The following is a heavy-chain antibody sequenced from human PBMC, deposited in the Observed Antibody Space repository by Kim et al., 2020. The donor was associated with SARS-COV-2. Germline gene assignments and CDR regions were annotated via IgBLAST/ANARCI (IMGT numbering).Heavy chain of an antibody. V-gene: IGHV1-2*05. CDR2: INPNSGGT. J-gene: IGHJ6*02. CDR3: ARDDYYASGSLQF. D-gene: IGHD3-10*01. CDR1: GYTFIDYY. Sequence: ASVKVSCKASGYTFIDYYIHWVRQAPGQGLEWMGRINPNSGGTNYAQKFQGRVTMTRDMSVTTAYMELRRLRSDDTVVYYCARDDYYASGSLQFWGQGTTVNVS.